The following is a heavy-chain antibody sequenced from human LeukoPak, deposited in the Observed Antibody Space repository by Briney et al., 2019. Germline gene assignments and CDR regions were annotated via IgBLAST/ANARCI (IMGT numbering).Heavy chain of an antibody. Sequence: SETLSLTCTASGGSISSYYWSWIRQPPGKGLEWIGYIYYSGSTNYNPSLKSRVTISVDTSKNQFSLKLSSVTAADTAVYYCARGGGIVATIDYWGQGTLVTVSS. D-gene: IGHD5-12*01. V-gene: IGHV4-59*01. CDR2: IYYSGST. CDR1: GGSISSYY. CDR3: ARGGGIVATIDY. J-gene: IGHJ4*02.